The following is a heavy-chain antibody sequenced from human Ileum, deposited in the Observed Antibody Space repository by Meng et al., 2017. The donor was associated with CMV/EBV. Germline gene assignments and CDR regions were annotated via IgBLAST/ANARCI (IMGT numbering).Heavy chain of an antibody. V-gene: IGHV1-2*02. J-gene: IGHJ6*02. CDR3: AREPPTVTKKRYTIIYYGMDV. CDR1: GYTFTGYY. CDR2: INPNSGGT. D-gene: IGHD5-24*01. Sequence: ASVKVSCKASGYTFTGYYMNWVRQAPGQGLEWMGWINPNSGGTNYAQKFQGRVTMTRDTSSSTAYMELSRVRSDDTAVYYCAREPPTVTKKRYTIIYYGMDVWGQGTMVT.